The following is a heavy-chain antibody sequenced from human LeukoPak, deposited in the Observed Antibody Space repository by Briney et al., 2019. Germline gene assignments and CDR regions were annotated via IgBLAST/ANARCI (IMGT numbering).Heavy chain of an antibody. D-gene: IGHD1-26*01. CDR1: GFTFSSYS. J-gene: IGHJ3*02. Sequence: RGGSLRLSCAASGFTFSSYSMNWVRQAPGKGLEWVSYISSSSSTIYYADSVKGRFTISRDNAKNSLYLQMNSLRAEDTAVYYCARVGPTPGGSGSYRSHGFDIWGQGTMVTVSS. V-gene: IGHV3-48*01. CDR2: ISSSSSTI. CDR3: ARVGPTPGGSGSYRSHGFDI.